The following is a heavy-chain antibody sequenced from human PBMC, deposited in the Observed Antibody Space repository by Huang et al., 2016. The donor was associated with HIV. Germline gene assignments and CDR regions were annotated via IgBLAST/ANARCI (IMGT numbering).Heavy chain of an antibody. CDR3: ARDSQQWLVEDY. Sequence: EVQLVESGGGLVQPGGSLRLSCEASGFTFSNYWMNWVRQAPGKGLVWVSRINSDGSSTSYADSVKGRFTISRDNAKNTLYLQMNSLRAEDTAVYYCARDSQQWLVEDYWGQGTLVTVSS. V-gene: IGHV3-74*01. CDR1: GFTFSNYW. J-gene: IGHJ4*02. CDR2: INSDGSST. D-gene: IGHD6-19*01.